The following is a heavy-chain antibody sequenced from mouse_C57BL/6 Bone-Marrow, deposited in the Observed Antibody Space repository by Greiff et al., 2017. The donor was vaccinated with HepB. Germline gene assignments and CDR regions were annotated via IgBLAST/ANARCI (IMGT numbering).Heavy chain of an antibody. CDR3: ARNWRLRRGSAFDD. CDR1: GFSFTSYG. CDR2: IWSGGST. V-gene: IGHV2-2*01. J-gene: IGHJ2*01. Sequence: QVQLKESGPGLVQPSQSLSITCTVSGFSFTSYGVHWVRQSPGKGLEWLGVIWSGGSTDYNAAFISRLSISKDNSKSQVFFKMNSLQADDTAIYYCARNWRLRRGSAFDDWGQGTTLTVSS. D-gene: IGHD2-4*01.